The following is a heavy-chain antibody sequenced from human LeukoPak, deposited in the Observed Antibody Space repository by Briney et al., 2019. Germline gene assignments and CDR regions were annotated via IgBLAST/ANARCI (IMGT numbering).Heavy chain of an antibody. V-gene: IGHV3-64D*09. CDR3: VGVRWFGGSNWFDP. J-gene: IGHJ5*02. D-gene: IGHD3-10*01. Sequence: GGTLRLSCSASGFTFSTSAMHWVRQAPGKGLKYVSAISSNGGSTYYADSVKGRFTISRDNSKNTLHLQMSSLRAEDTAVYYCVGVRWFGGSNWFDPWGQGTLVTVSS. CDR1: GFTFSTSA. CDR2: ISSNGGST.